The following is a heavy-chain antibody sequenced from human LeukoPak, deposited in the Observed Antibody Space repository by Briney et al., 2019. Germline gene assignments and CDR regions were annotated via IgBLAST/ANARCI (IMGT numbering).Heavy chain of an antibody. J-gene: IGHJ6*03. D-gene: IGHD5/OR15-5a*01. V-gene: IGHV3-53*01. Sequence: GGSLRLSCAASGFTVSSRSMNCVRQAPGKGLECVSIIYSGEVTSYANSVKGRFTISRDSGTNTLFLQMDNLRADDTAVYYCARIVAAVALRVYHSVDVWGKGTTVTVSS. CDR1: GFTVSSRS. CDR2: IYSGEVT. CDR3: ARIVAAVALRVYHSVDV.